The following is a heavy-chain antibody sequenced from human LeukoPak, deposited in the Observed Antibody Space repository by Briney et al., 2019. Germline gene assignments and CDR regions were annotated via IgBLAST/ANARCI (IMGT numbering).Heavy chain of an antibody. Sequence: GGSLRLSCAASGFTFSGSAMHWVRQASGHGLEWVGRVRSKANSYATAYSASVKGRFTISRDDSKNTAYLQMNSLKTEDTAVYYCTPTVTTSGNYYYYMDVWGKGTMVTVSS. D-gene: IGHD4-17*01. V-gene: IGHV3-73*01. CDR2: VRSKANSYAT. J-gene: IGHJ6*03. CDR1: GFTFSGSA. CDR3: TPTVTTSGNYYYYMDV.